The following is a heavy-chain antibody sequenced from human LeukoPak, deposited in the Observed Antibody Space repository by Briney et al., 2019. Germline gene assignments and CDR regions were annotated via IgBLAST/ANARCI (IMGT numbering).Heavy chain of an antibody. Sequence: ASVKVSCKASGGTFSSYAISWVRQAPGQGLEWMGGIIPIFGTANYAQKFQGRVTITTDESTSTAYMELSSLRSEDTAVYFCARGKQWLLDDYRGMDVWGQGTTVIVSS. CDR1: GGTFSSYA. J-gene: IGHJ6*02. D-gene: IGHD6-19*01. CDR3: ARGKQWLLDDYRGMDV. CDR2: IIPIFGTA. V-gene: IGHV1-69*05.